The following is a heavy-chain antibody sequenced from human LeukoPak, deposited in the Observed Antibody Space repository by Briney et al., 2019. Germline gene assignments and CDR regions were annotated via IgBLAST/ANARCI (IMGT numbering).Heavy chain of an antibody. CDR2: VIPIFGTA. CDR1: GGTFSSYA. Sequence: SVKVSCKASGGTFSSYAISWVRQAPGQGLEWMGGVIPIFGTANYAQKFQGRVTITADESTSTAYMELSSLRSEDTAVYYCAREFHGTTVPLDVWGKGTTVTVSS. J-gene: IGHJ6*04. V-gene: IGHV1-69*13. CDR3: AREFHGTTVPLDV. D-gene: IGHD4-17*01.